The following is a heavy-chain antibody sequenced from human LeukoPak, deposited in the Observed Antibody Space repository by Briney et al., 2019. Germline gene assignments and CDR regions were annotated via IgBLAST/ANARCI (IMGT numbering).Heavy chain of an antibody. J-gene: IGHJ2*01. CDR3: ARTFSYGASWYFDL. CDR2: IYTSGST. CDR1: GGSISSYY. V-gene: IGHV4-4*07. D-gene: IGHD4-17*01. Sequence: PSETLSLTCTVSGGSISSYYWSWIRQPAGKGLEWIGRIYTSGSTNYNPSLKSRVTMSVDTSKNQFSLKLSSVTAADTAGYYCARTFSYGASWYFDLWGRGTLVTVCS.